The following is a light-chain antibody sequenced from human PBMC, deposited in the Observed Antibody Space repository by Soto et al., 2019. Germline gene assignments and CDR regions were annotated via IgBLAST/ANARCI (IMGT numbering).Light chain of an antibody. CDR3: SSFTTTSAPHYV. V-gene: IGLV2-14*01. J-gene: IGLJ1*01. Sequence: QSALTQPASVSGSPGQSISISCTGTSSDVGGYIYVSWYQQYPGKAPKLMIYEVSNRPSGVSNRFSGSKSGNTASLTISGLQAEDEADYYCSSFTTTSAPHYVFGTGTKLTVL. CDR1: SSDVGGYIY. CDR2: EVS.